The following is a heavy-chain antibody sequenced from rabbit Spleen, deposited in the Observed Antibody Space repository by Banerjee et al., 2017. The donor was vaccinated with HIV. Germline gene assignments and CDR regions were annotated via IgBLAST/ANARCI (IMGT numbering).Heavy chain of an antibody. D-gene: IGHD8-1*01. Sequence: QSLEESGGDLVKPGASLTLTCTASAVSSTNNYYMCCVRHAPGKGLEWIACIDTGSSGFTYFASWAKGRFTISKTSSTTVTLQVTSLTAADTATYFCARDSGTSFSSYGMDLWGQGTLVTVS. J-gene: IGHJ6*01. CDR2: IDTGSSGFT. CDR1: AVSSTNNYY. CDR3: ARDSGTSFSSYGMDL. V-gene: IGHV1S40*01.